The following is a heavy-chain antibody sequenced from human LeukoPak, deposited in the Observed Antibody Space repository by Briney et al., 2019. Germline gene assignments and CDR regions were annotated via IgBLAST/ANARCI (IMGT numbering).Heavy chain of an antibody. CDR2: IKQDGSEK. Sequence: GGSLRLSCAASGFTFSSYWMSWVRQAPGKGLEWVANIKQDGSEKYYVDSVKGRFTISRDNAKNSLYLQMNSLRAEDTAVYYCARLPITMIVVVKVPRVQVTAFDIWGQGTMVTVSS. J-gene: IGHJ3*02. CDR1: GFTFSSYW. CDR3: ARLPITMIVVVKVPRVQVTAFDI. D-gene: IGHD3-22*01. V-gene: IGHV3-7*01.